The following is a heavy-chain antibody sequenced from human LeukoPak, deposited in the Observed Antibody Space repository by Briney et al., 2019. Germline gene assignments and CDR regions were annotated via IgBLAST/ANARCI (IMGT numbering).Heavy chain of an antibody. Sequence: ASVKVSCKVSGYTLTELSMHWVRQAPGKGLEWMGGFDPEDGETIYAQKFQGRVTMTEDTSTDTAYMELSSLRSEDTAVYYCATVVYYDSSGYYVPGVFWGQGTLVTVSS. CDR1: GYTLTELS. J-gene: IGHJ4*02. CDR2: FDPEDGET. D-gene: IGHD3-22*01. V-gene: IGHV1-24*01. CDR3: ATVVYYDSSGYYVPGVF.